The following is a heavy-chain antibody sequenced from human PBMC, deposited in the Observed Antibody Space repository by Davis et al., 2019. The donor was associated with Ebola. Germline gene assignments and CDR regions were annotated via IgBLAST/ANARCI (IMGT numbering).Heavy chain of an antibody. J-gene: IGHJ4*02. D-gene: IGHD3-3*01. V-gene: IGHV3-33*01. CDR1: GFTFSSYG. CDR2: IWYDGSNK. Sequence: GESLKISCAASGFTFSSYGMHWVRQAPGKELEWVAVIWYDGSNKYYADSVKGRFTISRDNSKNTLYLQMNSLRAEDTAVYYCARGYDFWSGYLGRFDYWGQGTLVTVSS. CDR3: ARGYDFWSGYLGRFDY.